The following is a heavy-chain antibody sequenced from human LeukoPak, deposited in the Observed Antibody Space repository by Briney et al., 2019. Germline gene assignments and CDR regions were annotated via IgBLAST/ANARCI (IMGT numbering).Heavy chain of an antibody. D-gene: IGHD4/OR15-4a*01. CDR3: AREYGGDAFDI. CDR2: IYYSGST. CDR1: GGSISSYY. J-gene: IGHJ3*02. Sequence: PSETLSLTCTVSGGSISSYYWSWIRQPPGKGLEWIGYIYYSGSTNYNPSLKSRVTISVDTSKNQSSLKLSSVTAADTAVYYCAREYGGDAFDIWGQGTMVTVSS. V-gene: IGHV4-59*01.